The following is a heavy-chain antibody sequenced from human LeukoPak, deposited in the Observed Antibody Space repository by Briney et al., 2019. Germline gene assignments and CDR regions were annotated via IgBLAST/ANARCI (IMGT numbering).Heavy chain of an antibody. CDR2: INAGNGNT. J-gene: IGHJ4*02. CDR1: GYTFTSYA. CDR3: ARESPQRSGYSYPH. Sequence: GASVKVSCKPSGYTFTSYAVYWVRQAPGQRLEWMGWINAGNGNTQYSQKFQGRVTITRDTSASTAYMELSSLRSEDTAVYYCARESPQRSGYSYPHWGQGTLVTVSS. D-gene: IGHD5-18*01. V-gene: IGHV1-3*01.